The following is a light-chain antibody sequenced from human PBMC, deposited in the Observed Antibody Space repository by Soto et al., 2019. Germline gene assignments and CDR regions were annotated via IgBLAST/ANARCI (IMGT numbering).Light chain of an antibody. CDR1: QSVSSN. CDR2: GTS. V-gene: IGKV3-15*01. CDR3: QQYNNRPPDT. J-gene: IGKJ2*01. Sequence: EIVMTQSPAILSVSPGERATLSCRASQSVSSNLAWYQHKPGQAPRLLIYGTSTRATGIPARFSGSGSGTEFTLTISSLQSEDFAVYYCQQYNNRPPDTFGQGTKLEIK.